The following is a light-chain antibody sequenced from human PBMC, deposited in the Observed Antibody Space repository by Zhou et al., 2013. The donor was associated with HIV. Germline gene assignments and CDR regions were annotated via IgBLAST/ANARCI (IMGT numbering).Light chain of an antibody. J-gene: IGKJ1*01. V-gene: IGKV3-20*01. CDR1: QSVSSTY. CDR2: GAS. CDR3: QQYATSPWT. Sequence: EVVLTQSPATLSLSPGEGATLSCWASQSVSSTYLAWYQQRPGQAPRLLIYGASSRATGIPDRFSGSGSGTDFTLTISRLEPEDFAVYHCQQYATSPWTFGQGTKVEIK.